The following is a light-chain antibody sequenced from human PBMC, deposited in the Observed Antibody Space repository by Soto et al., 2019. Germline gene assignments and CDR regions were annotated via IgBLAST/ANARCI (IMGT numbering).Light chain of an antibody. CDR2: DAS. CDR1: QAIRKS. Sequence: DIQMTQSPSSLSASVGDRVTITCQASQAIRKSLNWHQQKVGKVPRLLIYDASNLEAGVPSRFSGSGSGTDFTFTISSLQPEDIATYYCQTYDSVPWVTFGPGTKVDI. J-gene: IGKJ3*01. CDR3: QTYDSVPWVT. V-gene: IGKV1-33*01.